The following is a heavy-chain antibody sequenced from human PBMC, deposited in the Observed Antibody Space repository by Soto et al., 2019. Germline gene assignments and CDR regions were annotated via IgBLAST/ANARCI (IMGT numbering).Heavy chain of an antibody. CDR1: GYTFTSYG. CDR3: ARRWVWQQHDDYYGLDV. V-gene: IGHV1-18*01. J-gene: IGHJ6*02. Sequence: QVQLVQSGAEVKKPGASVKVSCKASGYTFTSYGISWVRQAPGQGLEWMGWISAYNGNTNYAQKLQGRVTMTTDTTTSTAYMELRCLGSEDSAVYYRARRWVWQQHDDYYGLDVWGQGTTVTVSS. CDR2: ISAYNGNT. D-gene: IGHD6-13*01.